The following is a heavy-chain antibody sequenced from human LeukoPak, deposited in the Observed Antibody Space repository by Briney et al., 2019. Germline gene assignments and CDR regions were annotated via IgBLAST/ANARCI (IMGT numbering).Heavy chain of an antibody. J-gene: IGHJ4*02. Sequence: GGSLRLSCAASAFTFSSYGMHWVRQAPGKGLEWVAFIRYDGSNKYYADSVKGRFTISRDNSKSTLYLQMNSLGAEDTAVYYCAKETEKSRSSGWYDYWGQGTLVTVSS. D-gene: IGHD6-19*01. CDR3: AKETEKSRSSGWYDY. V-gene: IGHV3-30*02. CDR1: AFTFSSYG. CDR2: IRYDGSNK.